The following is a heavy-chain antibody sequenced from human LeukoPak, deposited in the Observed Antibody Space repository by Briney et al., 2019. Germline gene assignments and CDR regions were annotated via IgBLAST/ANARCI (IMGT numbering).Heavy chain of an antibody. Sequence: PGGSLRLSCAASGFTFSYWLHWVRQAPGKGLVWVSRIKGDERSTNYADSVKGRFTISRDNAKNTVYLEMNSLRAEDTAVYYCVRGQLWSYYHDYWGQGTLVTVSS. D-gene: IGHD5-18*01. V-gene: IGHV3-74*01. J-gene: IGHJ4*02. CDR3: VRGQLWSYYHDY. CDR1: GFTFSYW. CDR2: IKGDERST.